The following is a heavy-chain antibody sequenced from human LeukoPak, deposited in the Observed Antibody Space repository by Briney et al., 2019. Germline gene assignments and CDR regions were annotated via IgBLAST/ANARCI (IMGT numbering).Heavy chain of an antibody. J-gene: IGHJ4*02. CDR3: ARDRAAVGADLFDS. CDR2: INPNSGGT. V-gene: IGHV1-2*02. Sequence: GASVKVSCKASEYTFTGYYIHWVRQAPGQGLEWMGWINPNSGGTNYAQKFQGRVTMTRDTSVSTAYMELSRLSSDDTAVYFCARDRAAVGADLFDSWGQGTLVTVSS. D-gene: IGHD1-26*01. CDR1: EYTFTGYY.